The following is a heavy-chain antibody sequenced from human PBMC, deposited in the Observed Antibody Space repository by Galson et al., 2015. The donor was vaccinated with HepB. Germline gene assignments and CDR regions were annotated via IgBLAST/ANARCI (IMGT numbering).Heavy chain of an antibody. CDR1: GFSLSSSRMS. V-gene: IGHV2-70*01. J-gene: IGHJ4*02. CDR3: ALATFYYDFSGFYAYFFEH. CDR2: IDWDDVI. D-gene: IGHD3-22*01. Sequence: PALVKPTQTLTLTCTFSGFSLSSSRMSVAWIRQSPGKALEWLALIDWDDVIYYSTSLKTRLTISKGTPSNEVVLTVTNMDPVDTATYFCALATFYYDFSGFYAYFFEHWGQGTLVTVAS.